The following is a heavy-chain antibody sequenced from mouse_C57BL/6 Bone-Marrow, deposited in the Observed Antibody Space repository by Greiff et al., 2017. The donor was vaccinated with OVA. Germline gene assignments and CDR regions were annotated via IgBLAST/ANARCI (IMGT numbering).Heavy chain of an antibody. CDR1: GYTFTSYW. D-gene: IGHD2-3*01. J-gene: IGHJ3*01. Sequence: VQLQQPGAELVRPGSSVKLSCKASGYTFTSYWMDWVKQRPGQGLEWIGNIYPSDSETHYNQKFKDKATLTVDKSSSTAYMQLSSLTSEDSAVYYCARGGVYDGSWFAYWGQGTLVTVSA. V-gene: IGHV1-61*01. CDR3: ARGGVYDGSWFAY. CDR2: IYPSDSET.